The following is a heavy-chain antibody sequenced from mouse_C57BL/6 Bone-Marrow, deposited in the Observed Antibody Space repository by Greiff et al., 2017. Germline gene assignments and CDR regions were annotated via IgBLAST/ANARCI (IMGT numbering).Heavy chain of an antibody. V-gene: IGHV1-42*01. CDR1: GYSFTGSY. CDR3: AEANWAWFAY. Sequence: EVELVESGPELVKPGASVKISCKASGYSFTGSYMNWVKQSPEKSLEWIGEINPSTGGTTYNQKFKAKATLTVDKSSSTAYMKLKSLTSEDSAVYYCAEANWAWFAYWGQGTLVTVSA. J-gene: IGHJ3*01. D-gene: IGHD4-1*01. CDR2: INPSTGGT.